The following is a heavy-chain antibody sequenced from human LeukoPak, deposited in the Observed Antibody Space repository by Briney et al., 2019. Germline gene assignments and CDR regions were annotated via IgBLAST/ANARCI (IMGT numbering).Heavy chain of an antibody. CDR2: IYPGDSDT. J-gene: IGHJ6*02. D-gene: IGHD4-11*01. CDR1: GYSFTSYW. V-gene: IGHV5-51*01. CDR3: ARQTTVTEMYYYYGMDV. Sequence: GESLKISCKGSGYSFTSYWIGWVRQMPGKGLEWMGIIYPGDSDTRYSPSFQGQVTISADKSISTAYLQWSSLKASDTAMYYCARQTTVTEMYYYYGMDVWGQGTTVTVSS.